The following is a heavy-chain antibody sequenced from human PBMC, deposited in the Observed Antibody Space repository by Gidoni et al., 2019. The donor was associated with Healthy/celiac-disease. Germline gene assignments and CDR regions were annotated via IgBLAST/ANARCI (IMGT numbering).Heavy chain of an antibody. CDR3: ARDQVLADGYGDGMDV. V-gene: IGHV4-59*01. CDR2: IYYSGST. Sequence: QVQLQESGPGLVKPSETLSLTCTVSGGSISSYYWSWIRQPPGKGLEWIGYIYYSGSTNYNPSIKSRVTISVDTSKNQFSLKLSSVTAADTAVYYCARDQVLADGYGDGMDVWGQGTTVTVSS. D-gene: IGHD6-13*01. CDR1: GGSISSYY. J-gene: IGHJ6*02.